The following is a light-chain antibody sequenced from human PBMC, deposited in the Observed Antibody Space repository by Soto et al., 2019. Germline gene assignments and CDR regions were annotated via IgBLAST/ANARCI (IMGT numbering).Light chain of an antibody. CDR1: QSISRY. CDR3: QQSYTDSYT. CDR2: AAS. Sequence: DIQMTQSPWSLSASVGDRVTIACRASQSISRYLNWYQQKPRQAPKLLRDAASRFQSVVPSRFSGSASGTDFTLTISSLQPEDFATYYCQQSYTDSYTFGQGTQVEIE. V-gene: IGKV1-39*01. J-gene: IGKJ2*01.